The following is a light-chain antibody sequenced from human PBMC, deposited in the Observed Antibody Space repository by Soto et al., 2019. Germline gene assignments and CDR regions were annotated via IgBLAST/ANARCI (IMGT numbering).Light chain of an antibody. CDR3: QQYNNWPRP. CDR1: QSVSSSY. V-gene: IGKV3-15*01. Sequence: VLTKSTDTLSLSPGERATLSCSSSQSVSSSYLAWYQQKPGQAPRLLIYGASTRATGIPARFSGSGSGTEFTLTINSLQSEDFAVYYCQQYNNWPRPFGQGTKV. CDR2: GAS. J-gene: IGKJ1*01.